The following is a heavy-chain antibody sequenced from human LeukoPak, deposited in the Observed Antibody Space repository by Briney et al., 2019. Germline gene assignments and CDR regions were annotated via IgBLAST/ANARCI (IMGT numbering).Heavy chain of an antibody. J-gene: IGHJ4*02. CDR1: GFTFSSYG. V-gene: IGHV3-30*02. D-gene: IGHD3-10*01. CDR3: AKDGATMVRGVINPPDY. CDR2: IRCDGSNK. Sequence: GGSLRLSCAASGFTFSSYGMHWVRQAPGKGLEWVAFIRCDGSNKYYADSVKGRFTISRDNSKNTLYLQMNSLRAEDTAVYYCAKDGATMVRGVINPPDYWGQGTLVTVSS.